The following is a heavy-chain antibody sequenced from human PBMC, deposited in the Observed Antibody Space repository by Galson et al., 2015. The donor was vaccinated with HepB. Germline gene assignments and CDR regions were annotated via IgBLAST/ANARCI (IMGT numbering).Heavy chain of an antibody. CDR2: INSDGSLI. CDR3: ARGIGGD. Sequence: SLRLSCAASGFIFSGYWMHWVRQAPGKGLVWVSRINSDGSLITYADSVKGRFTISRDNANNILYLQMNSLRAEDTAMYYCARGIGGDWGQGTLVTVSS. CDR1: GFIFSGYW. V-gene: IGHV3-74*01. J-gene: IGHJ4*02. D-gene: IGHD3-3*01.